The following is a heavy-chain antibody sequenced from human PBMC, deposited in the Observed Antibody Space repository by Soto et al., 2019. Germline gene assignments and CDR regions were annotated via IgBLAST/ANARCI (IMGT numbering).Heavy chain of an antibody. CDR2: IYPGDSDT. CDR3: AAPGTAAGTVGYYYGMDV. J-gene: IGHJ6*02. Sequence: GESLKISCKGSGYSFTSYWIGWVRQMPGKGLEWMGIIYPGDSDTRYSPSFQGQVTISADKSISTAYLQWSSLKASDTAMYYCAAPGTAAGTVGYYYGMDVWGQGTTVTSP. V-gene: IGHV5-51*01. CDR1: GYSFTSYW. D-gene: IGHD6-13*01.